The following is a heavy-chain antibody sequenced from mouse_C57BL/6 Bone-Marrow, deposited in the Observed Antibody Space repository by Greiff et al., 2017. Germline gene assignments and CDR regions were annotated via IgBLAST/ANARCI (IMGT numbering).Heavy chain of an antibody. Sequence: QVQLQQPGAELVKPGDSVKLSCKASGYTFTSYWMQWVKQRPGQGLEWIGEIDPSDSYTNYNQKFKGKATLTVDTSSSTAYMQLSSLTSEDSAVYYCARDGLRFDYWGQGTTLTVSS. CDR2: IDPSDSYT. D-gene: IGHD2-2*01. CDR3: ARDGLRFDY. V-gene: IGHV1-50*01. CDR1: GYTFTSYW. J-gene: IGHJ2*01.